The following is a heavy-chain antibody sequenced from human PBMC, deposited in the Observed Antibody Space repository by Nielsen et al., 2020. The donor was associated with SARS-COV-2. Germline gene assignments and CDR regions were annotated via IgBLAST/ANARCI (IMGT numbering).Heavy chain of an antibody. CDR3: AHLSSSRAGYYYYGMDV. CDR1: GFTFSSYG. CDR2: ISYDGSNK. Sequence: GESLKISCAASGFTFSSYGMHWVRQAPGKGLEWVAVISYDGSNKYYADSVKGRFTISRDNSKNTLYLQMNSLRAEDTAVYYCAHLSSSRAGYYYYGMDVWGQGTTVTVSS. J-gene: IGHJ6*02. V-gene: IGHV3-30*03. D-gene: IGHD6-13*01.